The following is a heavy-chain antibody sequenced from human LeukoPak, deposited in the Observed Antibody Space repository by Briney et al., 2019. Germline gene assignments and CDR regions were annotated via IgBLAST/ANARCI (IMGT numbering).Heavy chain of an antibody. D-gene: IGHD3-10*01. Sequence: PSQTLSLTCTVSGGSISSGDYSWSWIRQPPGKGLEWIGYIYYSGSTYYNPSLKSRVTISVDTSKNQFSLKLSSVTAADTAVYYCARVGGTMVRGAEYYYYYYGMDVWGQGTTVTVSS. CDR3: ARVGGTMVRGAEYYYYYYGMDV. V-gene: IGHV4-30-4*01. CDR1: GGSISSGDYS. J-gene: IGHJ6*02. CDR2: IYYSGST.